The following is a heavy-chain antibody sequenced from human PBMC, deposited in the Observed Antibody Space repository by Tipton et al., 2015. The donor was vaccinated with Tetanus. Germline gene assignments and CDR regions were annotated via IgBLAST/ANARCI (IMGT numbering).Heavy chain of an antibody. CDR3: ARVRGRYCSSTSCYLAY. Sequence: QVQLVQSGAEVKKPGASVKVSCKASGYTFTSYDINWVRQATGQGLEWMGWMNPNSGNTGYAQKFQGRVTMTRNTSISTAYMELSSLRSEDTAVYYCARVRGRYCSSTSCYLAYWGQGTLVTVSS. J-gene: IGHJ4*02. CDR2: MNPNSGNT. V-gene: IGHV1-8*02. D-gene: IGHD2-2*01. CDR1: GYTFTSYD.